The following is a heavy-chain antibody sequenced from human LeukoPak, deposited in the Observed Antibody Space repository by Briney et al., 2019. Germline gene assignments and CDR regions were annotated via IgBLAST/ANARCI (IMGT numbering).Heavy chain of an antibody. CDR3: ATDQPNYYDSSGYLY. J-gene: IGHJ4*02. D-gene: IGHD3-22*01. CDR2: FDPEDGET. CDR1: GYTLTELS. Sequence: EASVTVSCKVSGYTLTELSMHWVRQAPGKGLEWMGGFDPEDGETIYAQKFQGRVTMTEDTSTDTAYMELSSLRSEDTAVYYCATDQPNYYDSSGYLYWGQGTLVTVSS. V-gene: IGHV1-24*01.